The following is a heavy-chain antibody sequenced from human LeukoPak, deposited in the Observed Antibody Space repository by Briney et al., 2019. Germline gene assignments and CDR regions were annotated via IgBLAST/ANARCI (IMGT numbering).Heavy chain of an antibody. V-gene: IGHV4-34*01. Sequence: SETLSLTCAVYGGSFSAYYWSWIRQPPGEGLEWIGEINHSGSTDYNPSLKTRVTISVDTSKNQFSLNLSSVTAADTAVYYCARGDNLLRVLEVDAFDIWGQGTGVTVSS. CDR2: INHSGST. D-gene: IGHD3-3*01. CDR3: ARGDNLLRVLEVDAFDI. J-gene: IGHJ3*02. CDR1: GGSFSAYY.